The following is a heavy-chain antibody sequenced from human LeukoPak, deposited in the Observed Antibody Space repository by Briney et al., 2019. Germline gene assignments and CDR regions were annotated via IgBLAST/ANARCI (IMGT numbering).Heavy chain of an antibody. CDR1: GYTFTSYD. CDR3: ARSGGYDDLWSGPSVGMDV. CDR2: MNPNSGST. J-gene: IGHJ6*02. Sequence: GASVKVSCKASGYTFTSYDINWVRQATGQGLEWMGWMNPNSGSTGYAQKFQGRVTMTRNTSISTAYMELSSLRSEDTAVYYCARSGGYDDLWSGPSVGMDVWGQGTTVTVSS. D-gene: IGHD3-3*01. V-gene: IGHV1-8*01.